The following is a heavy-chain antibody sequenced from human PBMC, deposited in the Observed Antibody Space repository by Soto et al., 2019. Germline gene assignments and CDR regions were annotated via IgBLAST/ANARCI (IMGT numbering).Heavy chain of an antibody. Sequence: PGGSLSLSCAASGFTFSSYAMSWVRQAPGKGLEWVSAISGSGGSTYYADSVKGRFTISRDNSKNTLYLQMNSLRAEDTAVYYCATRDDSSGWSGPQNYWGQGTLVTVSS. J-gene: IGHJ4*02. V-gene: IGHV3-23*01. CDR2: ISGSGGST. CDR1: GFTFSSYA. D-gene: IGHD6-19*01. CDR3: ATRDDSSGWSGPQNY.